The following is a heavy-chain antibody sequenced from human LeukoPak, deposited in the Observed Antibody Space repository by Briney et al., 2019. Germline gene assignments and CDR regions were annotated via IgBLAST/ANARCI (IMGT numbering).Heavy chain of an antibody. CDR3: ANSAGIAAAGYYFDY. CDR1: GFTSSSYA. V-gene: IGHV3-23*01. Sequence: GGSLGLFCAASGFTSSSYAMSWVRQAPGKELEWVSAISGSGGSTYYADSVKGRFTISRDNSKNTLYLQMNSLRAEDTAVYYCANSAGIAAAGYYFDYWGQGTLVTVSS. D-gene: IGHD6-13*01. CDR2: ISGSGGST. J-gene: IGHJ4*02.